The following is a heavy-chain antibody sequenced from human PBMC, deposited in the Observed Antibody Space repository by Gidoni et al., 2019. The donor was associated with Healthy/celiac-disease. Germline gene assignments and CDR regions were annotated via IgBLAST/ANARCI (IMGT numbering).Heavy chain of an antibody. CDR3: ARHEPCHDSSGYVCCDAFDI. Sequence: QVQLQESGPGLVKPSETLSLPCTVSGGSIRRYYWSWIRQPPGKGLEWIGYIYYSGSTNYNPSLKSRVTISVDTSKNQFSLKLSSVTAADTAVYYCARHEPCHDSSGYVCCDAFDIWGQGTMVTVSS. V-gene: IGHV4-59*08. CDR2: IYYSGST. CDR1: GGSIRRYY. D-gene: IGHD3-22*01. J-gene: IGHJ3*02.